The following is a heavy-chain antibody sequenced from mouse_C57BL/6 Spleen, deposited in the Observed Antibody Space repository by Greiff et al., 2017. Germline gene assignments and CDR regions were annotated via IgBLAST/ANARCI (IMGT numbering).Heavy chain of an antibody. CDR3: ARDGGLLRRVYFDY. J-gene: IGHJ2*01. D-gene: IGHD1-1*01. V-gene: IGHV5-4*01. CDR1: GFTFSSYA. CDR2: ISDGGSYT. Sequence: EVKVVESGGGLVKPGGSLKLSCAASGFTFSSYAMSWVRQTPEKRLEWVATISDGGSYTYYPDNVKGRFTISRDNAKNNLYLQMSHLKSEDTAMYYCARDGGLLRRVYFDYWGQGTTLTVSS.